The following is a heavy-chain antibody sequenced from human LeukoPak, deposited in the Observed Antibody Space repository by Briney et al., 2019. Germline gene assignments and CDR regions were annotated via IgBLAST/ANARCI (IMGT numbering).Heavy chain of an antibody. CDR2: IYNSGTT. Sequence: SETLSLTCTVSGGSISSYYWTWIRQSPGKGLEWIGYIYNSGTTSYNPTLTSRVTISVDTSKNQFSLKLSSVTAADTAVYYCAICRKFYSDSSGYCNYFDYWGQGTLVTVSS. V-gene: IGHV4-59*08. J-gene: IGHJ4*02. CDR3: AICRKFYSDSSGYCNYFDY. CDR1: GGSISSYY. D-gene: IGHD3-22*01.